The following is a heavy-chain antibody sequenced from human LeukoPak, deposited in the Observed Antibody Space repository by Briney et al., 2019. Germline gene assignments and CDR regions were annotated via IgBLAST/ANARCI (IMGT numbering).Heavy chain of an antibody. V-gene: IGHV4-34*01. J-gene: IGHJ4*02. CDR3: ARGPLFSYTSSWYVNY. CDR1: GGSFSGYY. Sequence: PSETLSLTCAVYGGSFSGYYWSWIRQPPGKGLEWMGEINHSGSTNYNPSLKSRVTISVDTSKNQFSLKLSSVTAADTAVYYCARGPLFSYTSSWYVNYWGQGTLVTDSS. D-gene: IGHD6-13*01. CDR2: INHSGST.